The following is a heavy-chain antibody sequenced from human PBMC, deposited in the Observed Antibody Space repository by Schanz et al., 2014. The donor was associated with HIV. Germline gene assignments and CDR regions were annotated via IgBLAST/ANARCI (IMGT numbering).Heavy chain of an antibody. V-gene: IGHV1-2*02. J-gene: IGHJ4*02. CDR1: GYTFTNYF. Sequence: QVQLVQSGAEVKKPGASVKVSCKASGYTFTNYFIHWVRQAPGQGLEWMGWINPNSGDTDYAQKFQGRVTMTRDTSISTAYMELSRLRSDDTAVYYCARNQFQMLPFDSWGQGTLVTVSS. CDR2: INPNSGDT. CDR3: ARNQFQMLPFDS. D-gene: IGHD2-15*01.